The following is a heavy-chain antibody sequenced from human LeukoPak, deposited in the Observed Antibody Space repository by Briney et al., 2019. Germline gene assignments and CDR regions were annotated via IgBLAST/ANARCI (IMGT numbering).Heavy chain of an antibody. CDR2: INHSGST. D-gene: IGHD2-15*01. Sequence: SETLSLTCAVYGGSFSGYYWSWIRQPPGKGLEWIGEINHSGSTNYNPSLKSRVTISVDTSKNQFSLKLSSVTAADTAVYYCARGGFTGYCSGGSCLRYYYYGMDVWGQGTTVIVSS. J-gene: IGHJ6*02. CDR3: ARGGFTGYCSGGSCLRYYYYGMDV. V-gene: IGHV4-34*01. CDR1: GGSFSGYY.